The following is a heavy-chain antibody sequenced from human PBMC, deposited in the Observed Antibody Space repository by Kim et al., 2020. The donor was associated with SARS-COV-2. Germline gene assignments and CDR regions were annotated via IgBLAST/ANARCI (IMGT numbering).Heavy chain of an antibody. V-gene: IGHV4-34*01. J-gene: IGHJ6*02. CDR3: ARVLYYYGSGSYYPRYYYGMDV. CDR2: INHSEST. CDR1: GGSFSGYY. D-gene: IGHD3-10*01. Sequence: SETLSLTCAVYGGSFSGYYWSWIRQPPGKGLEWIGEINHSESTNYNPSPKSRVTISVDTSKNQFSLKLSSVTAADTAVYYCARVLYYYGSGSYYPRYYYGMDVWGQGTTVTVSS.